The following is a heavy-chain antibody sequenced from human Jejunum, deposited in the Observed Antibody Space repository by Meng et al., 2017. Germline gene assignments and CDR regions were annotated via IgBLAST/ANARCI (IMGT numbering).Heavy chain of an antibody. Sequence: GGSLISCAASGFTFSGSHMHWVRQVSGKGLEWVGHIRSKSDNYATAYAASVEGRFTISRDDSKNTAYLHMNSLKTEDTAVYYCSRQTESTHDFWGQGTLVTVSS. CDR3: SRQTESTHDF. CDR1: GFTFSGSH. V-gene: IGHV3-73*01. J-gene: IGHJ4*02. CDR2: IRSKSDNYAT.